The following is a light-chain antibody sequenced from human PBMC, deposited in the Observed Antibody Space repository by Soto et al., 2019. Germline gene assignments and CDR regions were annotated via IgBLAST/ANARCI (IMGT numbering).Light chain of an antibody. Sequence: QSVLTQPPSVSGAPGQRVTISCTGSTSNIGAGYEVHWYQQLPGTAPKLLISGHNNRPSGVPDRFFGSKSGTSASLTITGLQAEDEADYFCHSYDSSLSGSGVFGGGTKLTVL. CDR1: TSNIGAGYE. J-gene: IGLJ3*02. CDR3: HSYDSSLSGSGV. CDR2: GHN. V-gene: IGLV1-40*01.